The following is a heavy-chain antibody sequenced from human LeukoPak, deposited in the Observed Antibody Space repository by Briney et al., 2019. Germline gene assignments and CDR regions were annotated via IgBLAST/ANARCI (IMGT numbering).Heavy chain of an antibody. Sequence: GRSLRLSCAASGFTFDDYAMHWVRQAPGKGLEWVSGISWNSGSIGYADSVKGRFTISRDNAKNTLYLQMNSLRAEDTAVYYCARGMSGYYGMDVWGQGTTVTVSS. CDR1: GFTFDDYA. CDR2: ISWNSGSI. V-gene: IGHV3-9*01. CDR3: ARGMSGYYGMDV. J-gene: IGHJ6*02.